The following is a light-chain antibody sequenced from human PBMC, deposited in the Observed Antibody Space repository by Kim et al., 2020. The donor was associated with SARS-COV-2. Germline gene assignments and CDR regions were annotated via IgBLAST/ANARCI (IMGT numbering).Light chain of an antibody. J-gene: IGLJ3*02. CDR2: DVS. V-gene: IGLV2-14*03. CDR3: SSYTSSSTHWV. Sequence: QSITISCTGTSSDVGGYNYVSWYQQHPGKAPTLMIYDVSNRPSGVSNRFSGSKSGNTASLTISGLQAEDEADYYCSSYTSSSTHWVFGGGTKLTVL. CDR1: SSDVGGYNY.